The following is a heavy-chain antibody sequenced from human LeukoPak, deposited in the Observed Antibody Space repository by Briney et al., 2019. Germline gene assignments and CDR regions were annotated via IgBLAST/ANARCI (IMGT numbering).Heavy chain of an antibody. CDR2: TIPIFGTA. CDR3: ARAGLLRYCSSTSCYLGWFDP. CDR1: GGTFSSYA. Sequence: SVKVSCKASGGTFSSYAISWVRQAPGQGLEWMGGTIPIFGTANYAQKFQGRVTITTDESTSTAYMELSSLRSEDTAVYYCARAGLLRYCSSTSCYLGWFDPWGQGTLVTVSS. J-gene: IGHJ5*02. V-gene: IGHV1-69*05. D-gene: IGHD2-2*01.